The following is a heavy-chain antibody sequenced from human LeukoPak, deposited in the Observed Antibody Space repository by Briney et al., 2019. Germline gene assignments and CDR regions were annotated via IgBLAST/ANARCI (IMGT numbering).Heavy chain of an antibody. Sequence: ASVKVSCKVSGYTLTELSMHWVRQAPGKGLEWMGGFDPEVGETIYAQKFQGRVTITRNTSISTAYMELSSLRSEDTAVYYCARGFYSSHLTYYFDYWGQGTLVTVSS. D-gene: IGHD6-13*01. CDR2: FDPEVGET. CDR3: ARGFYSSHLTYYFDY. CDR1: GYTLTELS. J-gene: IGHJ4*02. V-gene: IGHV1-24*01.